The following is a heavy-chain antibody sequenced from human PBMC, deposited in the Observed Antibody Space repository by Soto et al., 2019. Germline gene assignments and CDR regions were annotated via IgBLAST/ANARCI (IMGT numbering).Heavy chain of an antibody. CDR2: ISRSSTYF. J-gene: IGHJ5*02. D-gene: IGHD6-19*01. CDR3: VRDISGPAERNWFDP. V-gene: IGHV3-21*01. CDR1: GMTFANYN. Sequence: GGSLRLSCVTSGMTFANYNMNWVRQAPGKGLEWVSTISRSSTYFYYADSVKGRFTVSRDDAKNSLFLHMGGLTTDDTGVYFCVRDISGPAERNWFDPWGQGTLVTVSS.